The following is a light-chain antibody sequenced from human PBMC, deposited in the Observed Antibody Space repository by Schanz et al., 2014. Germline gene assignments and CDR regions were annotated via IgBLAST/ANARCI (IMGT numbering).Light chain of an antibody. CDR3: QSYDTNLSAV. V-gene: IGLV2-23*02. CDR1: SRDVGSYNF. Sequence: QSALTQPASVSGSPGQSITISCTGTSRDVGSYNFVSWYQQHPGKAPKLMIYEVTKRPSGVPDRFSGSKSGTSASLVIAGLRAEDEADYYCQSYDTNLSAVFGGGTKLPS. J-gene: IGLJ3*02. CDR2: EVT.